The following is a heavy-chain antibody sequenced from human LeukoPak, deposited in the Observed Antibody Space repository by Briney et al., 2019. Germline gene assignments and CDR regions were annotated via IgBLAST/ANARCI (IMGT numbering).Heavy chain of an antibody. D-gene: IGHD5-12*01. J-gene: IGHJ4*02. CDR1: GGTFSSYG. Sequence: SVKVSCKASGGTFSSYGISWVRQAPGQGLEWMGGIIPIFGTANYAQKFQGRVTITADESTSTAYMELSSLRSEDTAVYYCARGNSGYDYGLGYWGQGTLVTVSS. V-gene: IGHV1-69*13. CDR2: IIPIFGTA. CDR3: ARGNSGYDYGLGY.